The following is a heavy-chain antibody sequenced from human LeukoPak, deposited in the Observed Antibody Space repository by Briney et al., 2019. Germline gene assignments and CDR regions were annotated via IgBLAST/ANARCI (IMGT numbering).Heavy chain of an antibody. V-gene: IGHV3-73*01. J-gene: IGHJ6*02. CDR2: IRSKANSYAT. CDR1: GFTFSGSA. Sequence: GGSLRLSRAASGFTFSGSAMHWVRQASGKGLEWVGRIRSKANSYATAYAASVKGRFTISRDDSKNTAYLRMNSLKTEDTAVYYCTRQRYSYGYRYGMDVWGQGTTVTVSS. D-gene: IGHD5-18*01. CDR3: TRQRYSYGYRYGMDV.